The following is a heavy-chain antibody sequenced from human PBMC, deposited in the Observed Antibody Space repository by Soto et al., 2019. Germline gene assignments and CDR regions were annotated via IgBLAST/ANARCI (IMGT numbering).Heavy chain of an antibody. J-gene: IGHJ4*02. V-gene: IGHV3-7*01. CDR2: INHDGSEQ. CDR1: GFSFRNYW. CDR3: ARDIGYSSFDY. Sequence: EVQLVESGGDLVQPGGSLRLSCAVSGFSFRNYWMSWVRQAPGKGLEWVANINHDGSEQNFLDSVQGRFTISRDNGKNSLFLQMNSLRAEDTAVYYCARDIGYSSFDYWGQGTLVTVSS. D-gene: IGHD2-15*01.